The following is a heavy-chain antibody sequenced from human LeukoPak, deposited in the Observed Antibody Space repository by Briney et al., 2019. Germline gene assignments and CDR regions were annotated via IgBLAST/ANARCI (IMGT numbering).Heavy chain of an antibody. Sequence: SETLSLTCAVYGGSFSGYYWSWIRQPPGKGLEWIGEINHSGSTNYNPSLKSRVTISVDTSKNQFSLKLSSVTAADTAVYYCARGGGYCSGGSCYYPSRYCYYMDVWGKGTTVTVSS. CDR2: INHSGST. J-gene: IGHJ6*03. V-gene: IGHV4-34*01. CDR3: ARGGGYCSGGSCYYPSRYCYYMDV. D-gene: IGHD2-15*01. CDR1: GGSFSGYY.